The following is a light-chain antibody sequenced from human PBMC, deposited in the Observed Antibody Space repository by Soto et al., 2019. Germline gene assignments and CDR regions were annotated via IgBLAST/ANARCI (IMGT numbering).Light chain of an antibody. CDR3: QQYVDSPYT. Sequence: DIVLTQSPGTLSLSPGERATLSCGASQSINSRSLAWYQQKPGQAPRLLIYDASSRATGIPDRFSASGSGTDFTLTISSLEPEDFAVYYCQQYVDSPYTFGQGTKVDI. V-gene: IGKV3-20*01. CDR2: DAS. J-gene: IGKJ2*01. CDR1: QSINSRS.